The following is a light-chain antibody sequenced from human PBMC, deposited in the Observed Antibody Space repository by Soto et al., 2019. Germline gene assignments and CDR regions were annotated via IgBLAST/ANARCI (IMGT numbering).Light chain of an antibody. CDR1: QSVSSSY. J-gene: IGKJ2*01. CDR2: GAS. CDR3: QQYGSSPSYT. Sequence: DIVLTQSPGTLSLSPGERATLSCRASQSVSSSYLAWYQQKPGQAPRLLIYGASSRATGIPDRFSGSGSGTDFTLTISRLEPEDFAVYYCQQYGSSPSYTFGQGTKVDIK. V-gene: IGKV3-20*01.